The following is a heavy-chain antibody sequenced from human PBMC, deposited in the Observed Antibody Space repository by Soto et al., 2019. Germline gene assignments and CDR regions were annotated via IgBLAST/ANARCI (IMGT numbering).Heavy chain of an antibody. J-gene: IGHJ4*02. D-gene: IGHD3-3*01. V-gene: IGHV3-23*01. CDR1: GFTFSSYV. CDR2: ISGSGGNT. CDR3: AKGLVERIGVVQQLIDY. Sequence: GGSLRLSCAASGFTFSSYVMSWVRQAPGKGLEWVSGISGSGGNTYYADSVKGRFTISRDNSKNTLYLQMNSLRAEDTAVYYCAKGLVERIGVVQQLIDYWGQGTLVTVSS.